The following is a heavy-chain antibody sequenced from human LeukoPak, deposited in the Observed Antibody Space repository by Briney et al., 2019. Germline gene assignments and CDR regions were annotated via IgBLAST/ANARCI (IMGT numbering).Heavy chain of an antibody. V-gene: IGHV3-21*01. CDR2: ISSSSSYI. J-gene: IGHJ6*03. Sequence: GGSLRLSCAASGSTFSSYSMNWVRQAPGKGLEWVSSISSSSSYIYYADSVKGRFTISRDNAKNSLYLQMNSLRAEDTAVYYCASVPTENYYYYMDVWGKGTPVTVSS. CDR1: GSTFSSYS. D-gene: IGHD3-10*02. CDR3: ASVPTENYYYYMDV.